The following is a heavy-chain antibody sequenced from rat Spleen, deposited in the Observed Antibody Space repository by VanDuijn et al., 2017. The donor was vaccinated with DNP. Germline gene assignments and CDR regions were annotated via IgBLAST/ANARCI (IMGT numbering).Heavy chain of an antibody. Sequence: EVQLVESGGGLVQPGRSLKLSCAASGFTFSNYYMAWVRQTPNKGLEWVATISTSGSRTYYPDSVKGRFTISRDKTKSSLYLQMNSLKSEDTATYYCATHRGQSYAMDAWGQGTSVTVSS. CDR2: ISTSGSRT. V-gene: IGHV5-25*01. CDR3: ATHRGQSYAMDA. J-gene: IGHJ4*01. CDR1: GFTFSNYY.